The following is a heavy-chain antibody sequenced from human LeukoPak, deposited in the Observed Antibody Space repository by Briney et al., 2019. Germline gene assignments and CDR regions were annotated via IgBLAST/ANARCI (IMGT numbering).Heavy chain of an antibody. CDR2: ISYDGSNK. CDR1: GFSFSSYG. CDR3: ARTYDTSGLFYAFDI. V-gene: IGHV3-30*03. Sequence: GGALRLSCAASGFSFSSYGMHWVRPAPGKGVEWVAVISYDGSNKYYADSVKGRFTISRDNSKNTLYLQMNSLRADDTAVYYCARTYDTSGLFYAFDICGQGTVVTVSS. J-gene: IGHJ3*02. D-gene: IGHD3-22*01.